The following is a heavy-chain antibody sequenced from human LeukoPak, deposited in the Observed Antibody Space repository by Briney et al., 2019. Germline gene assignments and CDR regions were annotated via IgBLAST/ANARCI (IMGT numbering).Heavy chain of an antibody. CDR2: IKQDGSEK. V-gene: IGHV3-7*01. D-gene: IGHD2-2*01. Sequence: GGSLRLSCAASGFTFSSNWVTWVRQAPGKGLEWVANIKQDGSEKYYVDSVKGRFTISRDNAKNSLYLQMNNLRAEDTAVYYCAKDGRTLGYCGQGTLVTVSS. CDR3: AKDGRTLGY. CDR1: GFTFSSNW. J-gene: IGHJ4*02.